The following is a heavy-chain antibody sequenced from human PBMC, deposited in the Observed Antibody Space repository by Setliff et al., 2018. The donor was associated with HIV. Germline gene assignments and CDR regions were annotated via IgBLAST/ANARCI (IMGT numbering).Heavy chain of an antibody. V-gene: IGHV1-8*01. CDR3: ARGGFFGVAERRAFAN. D-gene: IGHD3-3*01. CDR1: GYTFTSYD. J-gene: IGHJ4*02. Sequence: ASVKVSCKASGYTFTSYDINWVRQAPGRGLEWMGWMNPNSGSTDYAQKFQGRVTITRDTSITTAYMELSSLRSEDTAVYYCARGGFFGVAERRAFANWGQGTLVTVTS. CDR2: MNPNSGST.